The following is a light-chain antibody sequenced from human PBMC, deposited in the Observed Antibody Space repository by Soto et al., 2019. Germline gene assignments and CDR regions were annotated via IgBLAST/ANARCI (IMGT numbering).Light chain of an antibody. CDR2: EVS. J-gene: IGLJ2*01. V-gene: IGLV2-14*01. Sequence: QSALTQPASVSGSPGQSITISCTGTSSDVGGYNYVSWYQHHPGKVSKLMIYEVSNRPSGVSNRFSGSKSGNTASLTISGLQAEDEADYYCSSYTSSSTLVFGGGTKLTVL. CDR1: SSDVGGYNY. CDR3: SSYTSSSTLV.